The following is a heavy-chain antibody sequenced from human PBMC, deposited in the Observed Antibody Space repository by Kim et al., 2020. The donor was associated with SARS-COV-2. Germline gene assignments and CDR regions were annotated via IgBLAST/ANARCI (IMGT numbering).Heavy chain of an antibody. Sequence: KDRFTIARDNSKNTLYLQMNSLRAEDTAVYYCARARGPYYDFWSGYYLDYWGQGTLVTVSS. J-gene: IGHJ4*02. D-gene: IGHD3-3*01. V-gene: IGHV3-30*07. CDR3: ARARGPYYDFWSGYYLDY.